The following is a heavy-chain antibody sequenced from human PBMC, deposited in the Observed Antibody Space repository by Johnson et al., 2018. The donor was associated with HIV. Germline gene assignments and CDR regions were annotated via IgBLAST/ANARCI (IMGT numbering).Heavy chain of an antibody. D-gene: IGHD2-15*01. V-gene: IGHV3-30*04. J-gene: IGHJ1*01. Sequence: QVQLVESGGGLVQPGRSLRLSCAASGFTFSSYAMHWVRQAPGKGLEWVAVISYDGSNKYYADSVKGRFTISRDNSKNTLYLQMNSLRAEDTAVYYCASYCSGGSWAMWG. CDR3: ASYCSGGSWAM. CDR2: ISYDGSNK. CDR1: GFTFSSYA.